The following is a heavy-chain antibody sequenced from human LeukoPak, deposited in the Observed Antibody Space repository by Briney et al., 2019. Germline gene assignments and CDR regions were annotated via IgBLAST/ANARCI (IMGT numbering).Heavy chain of an antibody. CDR1: GYSFTNYG. CDR2: ISGYNSKP. V-gene: IGHV1-18*01. CDR3: TRSVRNGHIDY. Sequence: ASVKVSCKTSGYSFTNYGITWVRQAPGQGLEWMGWISGYNSKPFYAQNFQGRVTMTTDTSTSTVYMEVRSLRSDDTAVYYCTRSVRNGHIDYWGQGTLVTVSS. D-gene: IGHD2-21*01. J-gene: IGHJ4*02.